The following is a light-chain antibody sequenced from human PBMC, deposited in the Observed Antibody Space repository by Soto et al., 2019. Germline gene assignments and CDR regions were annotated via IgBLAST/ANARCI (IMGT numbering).Light chain of an antibody. CDR3: SSYTNSANYV. CDR1: SSEVGAYNF. J-gene: IGLJ1*01. Sequence: QSALTQPASVSGSPGQSITISCTGTSSEVGAYNFVSWYQQHPGKAPKLMIYDVNNRPSGVSDRFSGSKSGNTASLTISGLQAEDETDYYCSSYTNSANYVFGTGTKLTVL. V-gene: IGLV2-14*03. CDR2: DVN.